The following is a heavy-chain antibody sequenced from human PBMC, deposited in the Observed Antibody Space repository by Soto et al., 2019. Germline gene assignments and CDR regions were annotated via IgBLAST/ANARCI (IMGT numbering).Heavy chain of an antibody. CDR2: TYTGGIT. V-gene: IGHV4-61*01. CDR3: ATGRYFYGSEF. Sequence: SETLSLTCTVSGDSVNSGYYYWSWIRQPPGKGLEWIGYTYTGGITNYSPSLKSRVTISLDTSKNQFSLELTSMTAADTAVYYCATGRYFYGSEFWGRGTLVTVSS. J-gene: IGHJ4*02. D-gene: IGHD3-10*01. CDR1: GDSVNSGYYY.